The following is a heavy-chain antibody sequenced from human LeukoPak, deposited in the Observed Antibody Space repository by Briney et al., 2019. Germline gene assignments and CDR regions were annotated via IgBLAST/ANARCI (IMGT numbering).Heavy chain of an antibody. CDR1: GGSIGSSSYS. CDR2: YYDSGSS. J-gene: IGHJ3*01. D-gene: IGHD3-10*01. V-gene: IGHV4-39*07. CDR3: ARDPDFYGSGSYPASAFDV. Sequence: PSETLSLTCTVSGGSIGSSSYSWGWIRQPPGKGLGWIGNYYDSGSSAYNPSLKSRVTISVDTSKNQFSLKMTSVTAADTAAYYCARDPDFYGSGSYPASAFDVWGQGTMVTVSS.